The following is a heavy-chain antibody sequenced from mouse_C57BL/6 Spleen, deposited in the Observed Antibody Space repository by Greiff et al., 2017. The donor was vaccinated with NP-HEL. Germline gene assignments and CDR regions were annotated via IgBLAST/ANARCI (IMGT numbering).Heavy chain of an antibody. D-gene: IGHD1-1*01. CDR2: INPSSGYT. CDR3: ARDGITTVYYFDY. V-gene: IGHV1-7*01. Sequence: VKVVESGAELAKPGASVKLSCKASGYTFTSYWMHWVKQRPGQGLEWIGYINPSSGYTKYNQKFKDKATLTADKSSSTAYMQLSSLTYEDSAVYYCARDGITTVYYFDYWGQGTTLTVSS. J-gene: IGHJ2*01. CDR1: GYTFTSYW.